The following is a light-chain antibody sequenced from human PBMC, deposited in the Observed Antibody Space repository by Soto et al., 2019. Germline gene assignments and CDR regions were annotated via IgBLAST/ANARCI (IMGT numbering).Light chain of an antibody. J-gene: IGKJ4*01. CDR2: DAS. CDR3: QQLASYPIGT. CDR1: QSISSY. V-gene: IGKV1-9*01. Sequence: DIQMTQSPSSLSASVGDRVTITCRASQSISSYLNWYQQKPGKAPKLLIYDASTLQTGVPSRFRGSGSGTEFTLTISSLQPEDFATYSCQQLASYPIGTFGGGTKVEIK.